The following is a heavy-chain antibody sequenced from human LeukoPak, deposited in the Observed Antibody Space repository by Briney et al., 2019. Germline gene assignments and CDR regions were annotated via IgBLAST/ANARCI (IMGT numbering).Heavy chain of an antibody. CDR2: ISGSGTGT. Sequence: PGGSLRLSCAASGFTFSSYAMSWVRQAPGKGLEXXXXISGSGTGTYYADSVKGRFTISRDNSKNTLYLQMNSLRAEDTAVYYCAKDSRGYGGSDLDYWGQGTLVTVSS. CDR3: AKDSRGYGGSDLDY. CDR1: GFTFSSYA. D-gene: IGHD5-12*01. J-gene: IGHJ4*02. V-gene: IGHV3-23*01.